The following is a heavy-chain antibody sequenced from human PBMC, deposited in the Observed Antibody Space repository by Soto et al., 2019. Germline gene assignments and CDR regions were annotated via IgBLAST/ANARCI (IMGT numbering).Heavy chain of an antibody. Sequence: ASVKVSCKASGYTFTSYYMHWVRQAPGQGLEWMGIINPSGGSTSYAQKFQGRVTMTRDTSTSTVYMELSSLRSEDTAVYYCARGDGYYDSWSGYRTYKWFDPWGQGTLVTVSS. CDR2: INPSGGST. CDR1: GYTFTSYY. V-gene: IGHV1-46*01. CDR3: ARGDGYYDSWSGYRTYKWFDP. D-gene: IGHD3-3*01. J-gene: IGHJ5*02.